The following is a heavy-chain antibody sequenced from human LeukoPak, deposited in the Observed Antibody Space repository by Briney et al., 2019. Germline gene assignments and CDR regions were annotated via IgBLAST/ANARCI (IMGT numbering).Heavy chain of an antibody. CDR2: ISYDGSNK. CDR3: ASLYDMVATFDY. V-gene: IGHV3-30*03. J-gene: IGHJ4*02. CDR1: GLTFARLW. D-gene: IGHD5-12*01. Sequence: PGGSLRVSCAASGLTFARLWMNWVRQAPGKGLEWVAVISYDGSNKYYADSVKGRFTISRDNSKNTLYLQMNSLRAEDTAVYYCASLYDMVATFDYWGQGSLVTVSS.